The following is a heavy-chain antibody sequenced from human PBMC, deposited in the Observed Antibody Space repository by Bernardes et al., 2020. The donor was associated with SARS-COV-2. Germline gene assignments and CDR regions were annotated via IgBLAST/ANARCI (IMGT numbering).Heavy chain of an antibody. D-gene: IGHD2-15*01. CDR2: INEDGSVI. Sequence: GGSLRLSCAASGFSVSAYWMHWVRQAPGEGPAWVSRINEDGSVINYADSVKGRFTISRDIADNTLYLQMNSLRAEDTAVYYCARDFGGNSDYWGQGTLVTVSP. V-gene: IGHV3-74*01. J-gene: IGHJ4*01. CDR3: ARDFGGNSDY. CDR1: GFSVSAYW.